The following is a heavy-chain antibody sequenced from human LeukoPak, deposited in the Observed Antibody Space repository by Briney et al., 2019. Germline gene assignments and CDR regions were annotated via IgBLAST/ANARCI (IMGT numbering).Heavy chain of an antibody. Sequence: KPSETLSLTCTVSGGSISSSTYYWGWIRPPPGRGLEWIGNIYYSGSTYYNPSLKSRVTISVDTSKNQFSLKLTSVTAADTAVYYCARLRQHLAPIDYWGQGTLVTVSS. CDR2: IYYSGST. D-gene: IGHD6-13*01. J-gene: IGHJ4*02. CDR3: ARLRQHLAPIDY. V-gene: IGHV4-39*01. CDR1: GGSISSSTYY.